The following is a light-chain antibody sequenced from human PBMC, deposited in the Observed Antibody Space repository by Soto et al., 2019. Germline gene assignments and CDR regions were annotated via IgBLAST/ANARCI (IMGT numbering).Light chain of an antibody. CDR1: SSNIGAGYD. Sequence: QSVLTQPPSVSGAPGQRVTISCTGSSSNIGAGYDVHWYRQVPGTAPKLLIFGNTNRPSGVPDRFSGSKSGSSASLAITGLQAEDESEYYCQSYDSSLTGSVFGGGIKLTVL. CDR3: QSYDSSLTGSV. V-gene: IGLV1-40*01. J-gene: IGLJ3*02. CDR2: GNT.